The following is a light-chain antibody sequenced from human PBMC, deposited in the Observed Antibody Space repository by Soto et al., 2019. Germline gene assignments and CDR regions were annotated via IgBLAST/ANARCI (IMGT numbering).Light chain of an antibody. CDR2: DAS. Sequence: EIVLTQSPATLSLSPGERATLSCRASQSVSSYLAWYQQKPGQAPRLLIYDASNRATGIPARFSGSGSGTDFTLTISSLESEDFAVYYCQQRSNWLTFAGATKVAIK. J-gene: IGKJ4*01. CDR3: QQRSNWLT. CDR1: QSVSSY. V-gene: IGKV3-11*01.